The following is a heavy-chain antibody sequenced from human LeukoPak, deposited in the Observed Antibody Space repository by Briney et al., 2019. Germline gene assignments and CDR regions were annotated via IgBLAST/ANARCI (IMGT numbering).Heavy chain of an antibody. Sequence: GGSLRLSCAASGFXFSSYEINWVRQAPGKGLEWVSYISSSGSSIYYADSVKGRFTISRDNAENSLYLQMNSLRAEDTAVYYCARDRGMDVWGQGTTVTVSS. CDR2: ISSSGSSI. CDR3: ARDRGMDV. CDR1: GFXFSSYE. V-gene: IGHV3-48*03. J-gene: IGHJ6*02.